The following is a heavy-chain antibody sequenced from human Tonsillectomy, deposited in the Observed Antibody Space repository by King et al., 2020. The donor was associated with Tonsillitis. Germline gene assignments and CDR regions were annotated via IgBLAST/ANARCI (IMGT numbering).Heavy chain of an antibody. J-gene: IGHJ4*02. CDR2: ISYDGSNK. D-gene: IGHD3-10*01. Sequence: VQLVESGGGVVQPGRSLRLSCAASGFTFSSYAMHWVRQAPGKGREWVAVISYDGSNKYYADSVKGRFTISRDNSKNTLYLQMNSLGAEDTAVYYCARDIYKLTMVPGSNDYWGQGTLVTVSS. CDR3: ARDIYKLTMVPGSNDY. V-gene: IGHV3-30*01. CDR1: GFTFSSYA.